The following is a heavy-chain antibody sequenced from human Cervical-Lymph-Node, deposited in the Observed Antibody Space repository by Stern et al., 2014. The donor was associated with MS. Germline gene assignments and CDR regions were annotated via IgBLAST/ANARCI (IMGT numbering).Heavy chain of an antibody. J-gene: IGHJ4*02. D-gene: IGHD6-19*01. V-gene: IGHV4-39*01. CDR3: ARQSSGWYGGGVDY. CDR1: GGSISSSSYY. Sequence: VQLVESGPGLVKPSETLSLTCTVSGGSISSSSYYWGWIRQPPGKGLGWIGSIYYSGSTYYNPSLKSRVTISVATSKNQFSLKLGSGTAADTAVYYCARQSSGWYGGGVDYWGQGTLVTVSS. CDR2: IYYSGST.